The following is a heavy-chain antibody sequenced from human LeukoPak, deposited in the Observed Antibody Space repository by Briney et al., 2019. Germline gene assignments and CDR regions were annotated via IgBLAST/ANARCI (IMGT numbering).Heavy chain of an antibody. Sequence: ASVKVSCKASRYTFTDYYMHWVRQAPGQGLEWLGWINPNSGGTNYAQKFQGRVTMTRDTSISTAYMELSRLRSDDTAVYYCARSFSEWLSLYYFDYWGQGTLVTVSS. D-gene: IGHD3-3*01. CDR1: RYTFTDYY. J-gene: IGHJ4*02. V-gene: IGHV1-2*02. CDR2: INPNSGGT. CDR3: ARSFSEWLSLYYFDY.